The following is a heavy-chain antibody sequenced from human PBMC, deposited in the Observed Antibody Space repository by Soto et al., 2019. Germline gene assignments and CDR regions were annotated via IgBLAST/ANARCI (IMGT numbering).Heavy chain of an antibody. CDR2: ISSSSSTI. Sequence: HPGGSLRLSCAASGFTFSSYSMNWVRQAPGKGLEWVSYISSSSSTIYYADSVKGRFTISRDNAKNSLYLQMNSLRAEDTAVYYCARDLDYDFWGTPNYYYYYMDVWGKGTTVTVSS. V-gene: IGHV3-48*01. CDR3: ARDLDYDFWGTPNYYYYYMDV. D-gene: IGHD3-3*01. CDR1: GFTFSSYS. J-gene: IGHJ6*03.